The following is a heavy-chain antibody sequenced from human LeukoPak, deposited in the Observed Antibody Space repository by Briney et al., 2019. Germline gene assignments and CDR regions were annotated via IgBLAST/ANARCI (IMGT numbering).Heavy chain of an antibody. Sequence: PSETLSLTCTVSGGSISSYYWSWIRQPAGKGLEWIGRLYTSGDTNYNPSLKSRLTMLLDTSKNQFSLKLSSVTAADTAVYYCARDEHDYGDYGTFDYWGQGTLVTVSS. CDR1: GGSISSYY. D-gene: IGHD4-17*01. J-gene: IGHJ4*02. CDR3: ARDEHDYGDYGTFDY. CDR2: LYTSGDT. V-gene: IGHV4-4*07.